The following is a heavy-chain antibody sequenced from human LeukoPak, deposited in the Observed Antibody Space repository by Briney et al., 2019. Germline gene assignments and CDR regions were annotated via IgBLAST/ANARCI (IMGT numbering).Heavy chain of an antibody. CDR2: ISSSGSTI. D-gene: IGHD3-9*01. J-gene: IGHJ6*03. CDR1: GGSISSYY. V-gene: IGHV3-11*01. Sequence: LSLTCTVSGGSISSYYWSWIRQPPGKGLEWVSYISSSGSTIYYADSVKGRFTISRDNAKNSLYLQMNSLRAEDTAVYCCARDWGYYILTGYSLGYMDVWGKGTTVTVSS. CDR3: ARDWGYYILTGYSLGYMDV.